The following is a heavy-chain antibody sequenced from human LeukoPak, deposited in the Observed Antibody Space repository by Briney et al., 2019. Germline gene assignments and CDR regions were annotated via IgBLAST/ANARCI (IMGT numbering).Heavy chain of an antibody. D-gene: IGHD3-22*01. CDR2: IIPIFGTA. CDR3: ARARAGKYDSSGYYYVH. V-gene: IGHV1-69*06. J-gene: IGHJ4*02. Sequence: SVKVSCKASGGTFSSYAISWVRQAPGQGLEWMGGIIPIFGTANYAQKFQGRVTITADKSTSTAYMELSSLRSEDTAVYYCARARAGKYDSSGYYYVHWGQGTLVTVSS. CDR1: GGTFSSYA.